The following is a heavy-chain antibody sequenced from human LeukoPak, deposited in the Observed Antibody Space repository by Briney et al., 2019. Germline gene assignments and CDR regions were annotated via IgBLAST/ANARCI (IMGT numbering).Heavy chain of an antibody. V-gene: IGHV4-31*03. CDR3: ATGIAVAGFDY. CDR1: GGSISSGGYY. CDR2: IYYSGST. D-gene: IGHD6-19*01. J-gene: IGHJ4*02. Sequence: SETLSLTCTVSGGSISSGGYYWSWIRQHPGKGLEWIGYIYYSGSTYYNPSLKSRVTISVDTSKNQFSLKLSSVTAADTAVYYCATGIAVAGFDYWGQGTLVTVSS.